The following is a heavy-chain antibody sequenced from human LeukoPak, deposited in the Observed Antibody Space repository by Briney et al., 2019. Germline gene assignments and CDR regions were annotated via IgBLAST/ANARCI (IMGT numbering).Heavy chain of an antibody. CDR2: IIPILGIA. V-gene: IGHV1-69*04. J-gene: IGHJ4*02. Sequence: ASVKVSCKASGYTFTSYAMHWVRQAPGQRLEWMGRIIPILGIANYAQKFQGRVTITADKSTSTAYMELSSLRSEDTAVYYCARGAPPNYYDSSGYNYRGQGTLVTVSS. CDR3: ARGAPPNYYDSSGYNY. CDR1: GYTFTSYA. D-gene: IGHD3-22*01.